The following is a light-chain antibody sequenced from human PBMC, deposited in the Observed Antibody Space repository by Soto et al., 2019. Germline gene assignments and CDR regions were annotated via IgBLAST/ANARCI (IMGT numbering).Light chain of an antibody. CDR2: DVS. V-gene: IGLV2-14*01. J-gene: IGLJ1*01. Sequence: QSALTQPASVSGSPGQSITISCTGTSSDVGGYNYVSWYQQHPGKAPKVMIYDVSNRTSGVSNRLSGSKSGHTASLTISGLQAEDEADYYSSSYTTSNTRKTVFGTGTKVTVL. CDR1: SSDVGGYNY. CDR3: SSYTTSNTRKTV.